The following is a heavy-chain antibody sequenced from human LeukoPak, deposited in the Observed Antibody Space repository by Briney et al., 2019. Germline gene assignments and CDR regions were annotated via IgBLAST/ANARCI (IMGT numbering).Heavy chain of an antibody. J-gene: IGHJ4*02. Sequence: GGSLRLSCAASGFTLSSYAMSWVRQAPGKGLGWFSPISVSGNTYHADSVKGRFTISRDSSKNTLYLQMNRLRAEDAAVYHCAKAPVTTCSGAYCYPFDYWGQGTLVTVSS. CDR3: AKAPVTTCSGAYCYPFDY. V-gene: IGHV3-23*01. CDR2: ISVSGNT. CDR1: GFTLSSYA. D-gene: IGHD2-21*01.